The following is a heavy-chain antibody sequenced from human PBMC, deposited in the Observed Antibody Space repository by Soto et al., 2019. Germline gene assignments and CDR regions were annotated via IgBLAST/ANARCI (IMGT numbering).Heavy chain of an antibody. V-gene: IGHV1-18*01. CDR2: ISAYNGNT. CDR1: GYTFTSYG. D-gene: IGHD2-15*01. Sequence: ASVKVSCKASGYTFTSYGISWVRQAPGQGLEWMGWISAYNGNTNYAQKLQGRVTMTTDTSTSTAYMELRSLRSDDTAVYYCAREELGYCSGGSCYPHYYYGMDVWGQGTTVTVS. J-gene: IGHJ6*02. CDR3: AREELGYCSGGSCYPHYYYGMDV.